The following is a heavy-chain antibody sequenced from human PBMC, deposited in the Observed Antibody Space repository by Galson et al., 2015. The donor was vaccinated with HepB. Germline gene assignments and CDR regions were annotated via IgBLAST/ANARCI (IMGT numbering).Heavy chain of an antibody. CDR3: ARDKLGELSSPDY. CDR1: GFTFSSYS. V-gene: IGHV3-21*01. Sequence: SLRLSCAASGFTFSSYSMNWVRQAPGKGLEWVSSISSSSSYIYYADSVKGRFTISRDNAKNSLYLQMNSLRAEDTAVYYCARDKLGELSSPDYWGQGTLVTVSS. CDR2: ISSSSSYI. D-gene: IGHD3-16*02. J-gene: IGHJ4*02.